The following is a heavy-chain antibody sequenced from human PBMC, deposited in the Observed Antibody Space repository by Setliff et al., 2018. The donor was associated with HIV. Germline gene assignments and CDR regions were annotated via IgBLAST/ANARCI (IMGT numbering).Heavy chain of an antibody. CDR3: ARGGDYLGIPSYYYYYLAV. J-gene: IGHJ6*03. CDR1: GYTLTSYD. Sequence: ASVKVSCKASGYTLTSYDINWVRQATGQGLEWMGWINPNSGNTGYAQKFQGRVTMTRDTSISTAYMELRKLRSEDTAVYYCARGGDYLGIPSYYYYYLAVWGKGTTVTVSS. CDR2: INPNSGNT. V-gene: IGHV1-8*02. D-gene: IGHD4-17*01.